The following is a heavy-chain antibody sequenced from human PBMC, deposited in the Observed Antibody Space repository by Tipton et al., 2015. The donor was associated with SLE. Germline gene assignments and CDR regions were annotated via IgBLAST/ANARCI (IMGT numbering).Heavy chain of an antibody. CDR1: GGSISSGGYY. J-gene: IGHJ3*02. Sequence: TLSLTCTVSGGSISSGGYYWSWIRQHPGKGLEWIGYIYYSGSTYYNPSLKSRVTISVDTSKNQFSLKLSSVTAADTAVYYCARAAAPSPLRWELPWAFDIWGQGTMVTVSS. V-gene: IGHV4-31*03. CDR2: IYYSGST. D-gene: IGHD1-26*01. CDR3: ARAAAPSPLRWELPWAFDI.